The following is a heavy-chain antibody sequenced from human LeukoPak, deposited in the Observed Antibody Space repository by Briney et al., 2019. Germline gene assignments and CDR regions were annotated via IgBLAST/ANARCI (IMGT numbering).Heavy chain of an antibody. CDR3: ARDDGGYGPFDY. V-gene: IGHV3-53*01. CDR2: IYSTDST. CDR1: GFTFSTYA. Sequence: GGSPRLSCAASGFTFSTYAMSWVRQAPGKGLEWVSLIYSTDSTYYTDSVKGRFTISRDNSKNTLYLQMNSLRAEDTAVYYCARDDGGYGPFDYWGQGTLVTVSS. D-gene: IGHD5-12*01. J-gene: IGHJ4*02.